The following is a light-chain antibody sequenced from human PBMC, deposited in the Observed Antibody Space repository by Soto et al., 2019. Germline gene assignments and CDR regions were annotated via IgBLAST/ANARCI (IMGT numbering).Light chain of an antibody. CDR1: SSKIGAGYD. CDR2: GNS. V-gene: IGLV1-40*01. Sequence: QAVVTQPPSVSGAPGQRVTISCTGSSSKIGAGYDVHWYQQLPGTAPKLLIYGNSNRPSGVPDRFSGSKSGTSASLAITGLQAEDEADYYCQSYDSSLSGLRVVFGGGTKLTVL. CDR3: QSYDSSLSGLRVV. J-gene: IGLJ2*01.